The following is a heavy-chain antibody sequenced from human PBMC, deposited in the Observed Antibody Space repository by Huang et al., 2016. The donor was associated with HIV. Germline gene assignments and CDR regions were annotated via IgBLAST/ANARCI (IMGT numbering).Heavy chain of an antibody. V-gene: IGHV3-7*01. D-gene: IGHD1-7*01. J-gene: IGHJ6*02. CDR1: TFRFGGYW. CDR3: ATKTAAMDI. CDR2: SKKDESEK. Sequence: VESGGRLVQPGGSIRLSCVGSTFRFGGYWMSLVRQSQGKGLEWVANSKKDESEKYYVEAVKGRFNISRDNAKKVLFLEMNNVRVEDTATYYCATKTAAMDIWGQGTTVTVS.